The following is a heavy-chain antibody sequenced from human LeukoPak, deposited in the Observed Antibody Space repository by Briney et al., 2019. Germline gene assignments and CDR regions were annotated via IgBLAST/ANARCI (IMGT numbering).Heavy chain of an antibody. J-gene: IGHJ6*04. CDR3: AELGITMIGGV. CDR2: IYSGGSA. V-gene: IGHV3-66*01. D-gene: IGHD3-10*02. CDR1: GFTVSSNY. Sequence: GGSLRLSCAASGFTVSSNYMSWVRQAPGKGLEWVSVIYSGGSAYYADSVKGRFTISRDNAKNSLYLQMNSLRAEDTAVYYCAELGITMIGGVWGKGTTVTISS.